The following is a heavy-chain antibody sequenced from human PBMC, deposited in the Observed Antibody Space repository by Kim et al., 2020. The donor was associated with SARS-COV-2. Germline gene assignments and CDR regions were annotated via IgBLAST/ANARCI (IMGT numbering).Heavy chain of an antibody. V-gene: IGHV4-59*08. CDR2: IYYNGST. Sequence: SETLSLTCTVSGGSISSYYWTWIRQPPGKGLEWIGYIYYNGSTNYNPSLRSRVTMSVDTSKNQFSLKLSSVTAADTAVYYCARQTDVLPRAVAGGYFDYWGQGTLVTVSS. J-gene: IGHJ4*02. CDR1: GGSISSYY. CDR3: ARQTDVLPRAVAGGYFDY. D-gene: IGHD6-19*01.